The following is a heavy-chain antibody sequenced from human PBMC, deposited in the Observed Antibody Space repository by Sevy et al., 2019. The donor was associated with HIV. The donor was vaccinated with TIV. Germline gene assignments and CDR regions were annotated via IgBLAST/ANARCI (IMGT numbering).Heavy chain of an antibody. J-gene: IGHJ6*02. CDR1: GFTFSNYG. D-gene: IGHD2-2*01. V-gene: IGHV3-30*02. Sequence: GGSLRLSCAASGFTFSNYGMHWVRQAPGKGLEWVAFIRFDATIKYYRDSVKGRLTISRENSKSTLYLQMKSLRPEDTAVYFCAKVLRIVEIPAAIDYYYGMDVWGQGTTVTVSS. CDR3: AKVLRIVEIPAAIDYYYGMDV. CDR2: IRFDATIK.